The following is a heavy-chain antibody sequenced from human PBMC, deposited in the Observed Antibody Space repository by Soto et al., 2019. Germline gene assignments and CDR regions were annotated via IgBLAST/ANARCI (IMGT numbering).Heavy chain of an antibody. CDR1: GYSLTNYA. CDR3: ARAHTDGDYWFDP. J-gene: IGHJ5*02. CDR2: TSFYNGDT. Sequence: QVQLVQSGGEVKKPGASVMVSCRASGYSLTNYAITWVRQAPGQGLEWLGWTSFYNGDTKYAQNLQSSVTMTTDTSTGTAHMELRSLGADDTAVYYCARAHTDGDYWFDPCGERNLVAVSS. V-gene: IGHV1-18*04. D-gene: IGHD4-17*01.